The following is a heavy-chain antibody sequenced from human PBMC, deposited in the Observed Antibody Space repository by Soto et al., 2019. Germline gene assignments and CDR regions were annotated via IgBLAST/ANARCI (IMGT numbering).Heavy chain of an antibody. CDR2: INPEGSEK. Sequence: ELQLGESGGGLVQPGGSLRLSCAVSGFIFRDYWMTWVRQAPGKGLEWVANINPEGSEKYYVDSVKGRFTISRDNAKNSLYLQMISLRAEDTALYYCARARIDYWGRGTLITVSS. CDR3: ARARIDY. J-gene: IGHJ4*02. CDR1: GFIFRDYW. V-gene: IGHV3-7*03.